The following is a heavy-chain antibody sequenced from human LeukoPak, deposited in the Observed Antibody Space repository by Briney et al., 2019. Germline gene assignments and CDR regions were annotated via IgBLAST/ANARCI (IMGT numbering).Heavy chain of an antibody. D-gene: IGHD3-10*01. V-gene: IGHV3-11*01. CDR1: GFTFSDYY. J-gene: IGHJ3*02. CDR3: ARDLRVLDGSGDSCAFDI. Sequence: GGSLRLSCAASGFTFSDYYMSWIRQAPGKGLEWVSYISSSGSTIYYADSVKGRFTISRDNAKNSLYLQMNSLRAEDTAVYYCARDLRVLDGSGDSCAFDIWGQGTMVTVSS. CDR2: ISSSGSTI.